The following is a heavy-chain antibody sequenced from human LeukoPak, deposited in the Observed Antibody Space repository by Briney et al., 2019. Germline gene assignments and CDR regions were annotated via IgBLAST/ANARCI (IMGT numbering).Heavy chain of an antibody. D-gene: IGHD3-10*01. Sequence: ASVKVSCKASGYTFTSYGISWVRQAPGQGLEWMGWISAYNGNTNYAQKLQGRVTMTTDTSTSTAYMELRSLRTDDTAVYYWSTLLWFGGLLGPPPAAGSYGMDVWGQGTTVTVSS. J-gene: IGHJ6*02. CDR2: ISAYNGNT. V-gene: IGHV1-18*01. CDR1: GYTFTSYG. CDR3: STLLWFGGLLGPPPAAGSYGMDV.